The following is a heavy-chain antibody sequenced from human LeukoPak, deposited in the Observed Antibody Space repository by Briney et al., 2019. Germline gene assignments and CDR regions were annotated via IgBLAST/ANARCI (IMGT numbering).Heavy chain of an antibody. V-gene: IGHV3-11*01. CDR1: GFTFNDYY. Sequence: GGSLRLSCAASGFTFNDYYMSWIRQAPGKGLEWLSYINIGGTNTHYADSVKGRFTISRDNAKKSLYLEMNNLRAEDTPVYYRATDGAGFDTWGQGVLVTVSS. J-gene: IGHJ5*02. CDR3: ATDGAGFDT. CDR2: INIGGTNT.